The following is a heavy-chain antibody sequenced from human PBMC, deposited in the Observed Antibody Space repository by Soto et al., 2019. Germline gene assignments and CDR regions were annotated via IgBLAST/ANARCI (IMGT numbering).Heavy chain of an antibody. CDR1: GGSISSGGYC. J-gene: IGHJ4*02. CDR2: IYYTGST. V-gene: IGHV4-31*03. Sequence: QVQLQESGPGLVKTSQTLSLTCTVSGGSISSGGYCWSWIRQHPGKGLEWIGYIYYTGSTYYNPSLKSRVTISVDTSKNQFSLKLSSVTAADTAVYYCARVVAATHNDYWGQGTLVTVSS. D-gene: IGHD2-15*01. CDR3: ARVVAATHNDY.